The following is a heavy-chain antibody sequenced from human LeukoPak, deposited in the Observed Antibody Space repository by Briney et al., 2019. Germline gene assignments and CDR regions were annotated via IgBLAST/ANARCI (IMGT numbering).Heavy chain of an antibody. CDR2: IYHSGST. V-gene: IGHV4-4*02. CDR3: AREGSGVVVVAAAAAFDI. CDR1: GGSVSSSNW. D-gene: IGHD2-15*01. Sequence: SGTLSLTCAVSGGSVSSSNWWSWVRQPPGKGLEWIGEIYHSGSTNYNPSLKSRVTISVDKSKNQFSLKLSSVTAADTAVYYCAREGSGVVVVAAAAAFDIWGQGTMVTVSS. J-gene: IGHJ3*02.